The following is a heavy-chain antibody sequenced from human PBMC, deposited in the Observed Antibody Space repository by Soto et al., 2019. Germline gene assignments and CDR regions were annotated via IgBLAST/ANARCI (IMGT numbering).Heavy chain of an antibody. V-gene: IGHV4-34*01. CDR1: GGSFSGYY. CDR3: ARGTTVTTFDY. Sequence: SETLSLTCAVYGGSFSGYYWSWIRQPPGKGLEWIGEINHSGSTNYNPSLKSRVTISVDTSKNQFSLKLSSLTAADTAFYYCARGTTVTTFDYWGQGTLVTVSS. CDR2: INHSGST. D-gene: IGHD4-17*01. J-gene: IGHJ4*02.